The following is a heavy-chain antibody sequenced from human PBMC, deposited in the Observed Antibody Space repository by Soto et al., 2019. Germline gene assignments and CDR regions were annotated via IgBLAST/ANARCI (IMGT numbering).Heavy chain of an antibody. V-gene: IGHV1-69*01. D-gene: IGHD2-2*01. CDR3: ARAGGHCSSTSCVDF. CDR1: GDTFSSYG. J-gene: IGHJ4*02. Sequence: QVQLVQSGAEVKKPGSSVKVSCKTSGDTFSSYGINWVRLAPGQGLEWEGGIKPVFGSPVYERKFEGRLTMTADESTSTAYMQLSSLKSEDTAVYYCARAGGHCSSTSCVDFWGQGTLITVSS. CDR2: IKPVFGSP.